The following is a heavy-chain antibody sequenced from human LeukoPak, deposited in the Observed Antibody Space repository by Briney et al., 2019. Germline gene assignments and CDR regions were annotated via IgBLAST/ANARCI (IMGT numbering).Heavy chain of an antibody. CDR1: GFTFSSYA. CDR3: AKEPYYYDSSGYWDY. J-gene: IGHJ4*02. D-gene: IGHD3-22*01. Sequence: GGSLRLSCAASGFTFSSYAMSWVRQAPGKGLEWVSAISGSGGSTYYADSVKGRFTISRDSSKNTLYLQMNSLRAEDTAVYYCAKEPYYYDSSGYWDYWGQGTLVTVSS. CDR2: ISGSGGST. V-gene: IGHV3-23*01.